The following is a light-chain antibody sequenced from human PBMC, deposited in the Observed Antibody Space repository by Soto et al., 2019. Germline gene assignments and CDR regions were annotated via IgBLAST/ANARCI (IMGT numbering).Light chain of an antibody. CDR2: AAS. CDR3: LQDYNYPWT. CDR1: QGIRND. V-gene: IGKV1-6*01. Sequence: AIQMTPSPSSLSSSVGDRVTITCRASQGIRNDLGWYQQEPGKAPKLLIYAASSLESGVPSRFSGSGSGTDFTLTISSLQPEDFATYYCLQDYNYPWTVGQGTKVDIK. J-gene: IGKJ1*01.